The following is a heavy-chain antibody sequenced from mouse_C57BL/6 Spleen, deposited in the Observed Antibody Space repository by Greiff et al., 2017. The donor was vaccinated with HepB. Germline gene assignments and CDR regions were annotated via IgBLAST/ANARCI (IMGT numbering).Heavy chain of an antibody. Sequence: QVQLQQSGAELVRPGASVTLSCKASGYTFTDYEMHWAKQTPVHGLEWIGAIDPETGGTAYNQKFKGKAILTADKSSSTAYMELRSLTSEDSAVYYCTRYDYDSFAYWGQGTLVTVSA. CDR3: TRYDYDSFAY. CDR1: GYTFTDYE. J-gene: IGHJ3*01. V-gene: IGHV1-15*01. D-gene: IGHD2-4*01. CDR2: IDPETGGT.